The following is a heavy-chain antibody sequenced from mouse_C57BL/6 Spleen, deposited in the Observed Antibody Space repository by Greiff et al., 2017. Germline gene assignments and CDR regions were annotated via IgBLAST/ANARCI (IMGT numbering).Heavy chain of an antibody. CDR3: ASLYYYGSPWFAY. CDR1: GYTFTSYW. CDR2: IYPASGNT. J-gene: IGHJ3*01. Sequence: QVQLKQPGAELVKPGASVKMSCKASGYTFTSYWITWVKQRPGQGLEWIGDIYPASGNTNYNEKFKSKATLTVDTSSSTAYMQLSSLTSEDSAVYYCASLYYYGSPWFAYWGQGTLVTVSA. V-gene: IGHV1-55*01. D-gene: IGHD1-1*01.